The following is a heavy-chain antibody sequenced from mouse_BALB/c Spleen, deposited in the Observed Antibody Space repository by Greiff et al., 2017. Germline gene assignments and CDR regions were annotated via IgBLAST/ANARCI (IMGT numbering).Heavy chain of an antibody. V-gene: IGHV1-87*01. CDR2: IYPGDGDT. J-gene: IGHJ3*01. Sequence: VQLQQSGAELARPGASVKLSCKASGYTFTSYWMQWVKQRPGQGLEWIGAIYPGDGDTRYTQKFKGMATLTADNSSSTAYMQLSSLTSEDSAVYYCARRNYCSSYEFAYWGQGTLVTVSA. CDR1: GYTFTSYW. D-gene: IGHD1-1*01. CDR3: ARRNYCSSYEFAY.